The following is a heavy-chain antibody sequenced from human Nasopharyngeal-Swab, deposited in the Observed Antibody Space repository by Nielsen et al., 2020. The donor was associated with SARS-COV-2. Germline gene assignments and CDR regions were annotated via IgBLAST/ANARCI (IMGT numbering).Heavy chain of an antibody. D-gene: IGHD1-26*01. J-gene: IGHJ3*02. CDR2: ISYDGSNK. CDR1: GFTFSSYA. Sequence: GGSLRLSCAASGFTFSSYAMHWVRQAPGKGLEWVAVISYDGSNKHYADSVKGRFTISRDNSKNTLYLQMNSLRAEDTAVYYCARASSGSYWSAFDIWGQGTMVTVSS. V-gene: IGHV3-30-3*01. CDR3: ARASSGSYWSAFDI.